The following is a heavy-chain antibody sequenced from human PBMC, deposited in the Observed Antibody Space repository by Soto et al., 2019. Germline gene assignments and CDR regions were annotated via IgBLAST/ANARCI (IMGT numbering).Heavy chain of an antibody. Sequence: PGGSLRLSCAASGFTLSNYDMNWVRQAPGKGLEWVSHISRDGSSIYYTDSAKGRFTISRDNARNSLSLQINSLTVEDTALYYCAREVDFWCGWKKGMDVWGQGTTVTVSS. CDR2: ISRDGSSI. J-gene: IGHJ6*02. D-gene: IGHD3-3*01. CDR1: GFTLSNYD. CDR3: AREVDFWCGWKKGMDV. V-gene: IGHV3-48*03.